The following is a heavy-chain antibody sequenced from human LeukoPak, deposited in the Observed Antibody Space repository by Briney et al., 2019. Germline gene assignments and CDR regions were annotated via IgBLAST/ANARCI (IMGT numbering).Heavy chain of an antibody. CDR3: AKGSGSYPYFDY. V-gene: IGHV3-30*18. J-gene: IGHJ4*02. Sequence: GRSLGLSCAASGFTFSSYGMHWVRQAPGKGLEWVAVISYDGNNKYYADSVKGRFTISRDNSKNTLYLQMNSLRAEDTAVYYCAKGSGSYPYFDYWGQGTLVTVSS. D-gene: IGHD1-26*01. CDR2: ISYDGNNK. CDR1: GFTFSSYG.